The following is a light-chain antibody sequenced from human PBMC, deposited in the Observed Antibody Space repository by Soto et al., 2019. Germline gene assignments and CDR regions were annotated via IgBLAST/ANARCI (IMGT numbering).Light chain of an antibody. V-gene: IGLV2-14*01. CDR3: RSTTTTVDYV. J-gene: IGLJ1*01. CDR1: SSDVGGYNY. Sequence: QSALTQPASVSGSPGQSITISCTGTSSDVGGYNYVSWYQQHPGKAPKLMIYDVSTRPSGVSNRFSGSKSGNTASLTISGLQAEDEADYYSRSTTTTVDYVFGTGTKVTVL. CDR2: DVS.